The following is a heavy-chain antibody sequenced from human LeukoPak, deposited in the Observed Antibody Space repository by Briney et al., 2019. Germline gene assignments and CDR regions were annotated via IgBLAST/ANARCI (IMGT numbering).Heavy chain of an antibody. Sequence: GGSLRLSCGASGFTFSSFSMNWVRQAPGKGLQWVSYISGGSSTIYYGDSVKGRFTISRDNAKNSLYLQMNSLRDEDTAVYYCASESGRFDGMDVWGQGTTVTVS. CDR2: ISGGSSTI. V-gene: IGHV3-48*02. J-gene: IGHJ6*02. D-gene: IGHD3-16*01. CDR3: ASESGRFDGMDV. CDR1: GFTFSSFS.